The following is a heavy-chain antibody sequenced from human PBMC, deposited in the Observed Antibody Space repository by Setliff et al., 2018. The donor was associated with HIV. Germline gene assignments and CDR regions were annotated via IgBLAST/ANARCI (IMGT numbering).Heavy chain of an antibody. Sequence: SSETLSLTCTVSGGSISSGSYYWSWIRQPAGKGLEWIGSIFYSGSTYYNPSLKSRVTISVDTSKNQFSLKLTSVTAADTAVYYCARLPYYEVFSGYYAPYFDYWGQGTLVTVSS. V-gene: IGHV4-39*01. CDR2: IFYSGST. J-gene: IGHJ4*02. CDR3: ARLPYYEVFSGYYAPYFDY. D-gene: IGHD3-3*01. CDR1: GGSISSGSYY.